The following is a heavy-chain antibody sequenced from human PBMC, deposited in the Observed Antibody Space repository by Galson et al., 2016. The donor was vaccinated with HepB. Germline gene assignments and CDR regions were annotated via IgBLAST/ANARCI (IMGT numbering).Heavy chain of an antibody. V-gene: IGHV3-30*18. J-gene: IGHJ4*02. CDR3: AKGYGVFDY. D-gene: IGHD4-17*01. Sequence: SLRLSCAASGFTFSSYAMHWVRQAPGKGLEWVAVISYDGSHKYYAASVKGRFTISRDNSKNTVYLQMNSLRAEDTAVYYCAKGYGVFDYWGQGTLVTVSS. CDR2: ISYDGSHK. CDR1: GFTFSSYA.